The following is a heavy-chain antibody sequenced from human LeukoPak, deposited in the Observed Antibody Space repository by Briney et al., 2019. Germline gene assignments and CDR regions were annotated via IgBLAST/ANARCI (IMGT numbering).Heavy chain of an antibody. CDR3: ATDGYGSGSLDY. J-gene: IGHJ4*02. D-gene: IGHD3-10*01. Sequence: ASVKVSCKVSGYTLTELSMHWVRQAPGKGLEWMGGFDPEDGGTIYAQKFQGRVTMTEDTSTDTAYMELSSLRSEDTAVYYCATDGYGSGSLDYWGQGTLVTVSS. CDR2: FDPEDGGT. CDR1: GYTLTELS. V-gene: IGHV1-24*01.